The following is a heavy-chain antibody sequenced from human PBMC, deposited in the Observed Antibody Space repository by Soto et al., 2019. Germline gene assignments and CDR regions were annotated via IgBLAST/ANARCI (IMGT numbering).Heavy chain of an antibody. J-gene: IGHJ4*02. Sequence: SGGSLRLSCAASGFSFSDHYMDWVRQASGKGLEWVGRIRNKANSYTAEYAASVKGRFTVSRDDSKNSVYLEMNGLKIEDTALYYCVRAGTGFQLDYWGQGTLVTVSS. CDR2: IRNKANSYTA. D-gene: IGHD3-9*01. CDR3: VRAGTGFQLDY. CDR1: GFSFSDHY. V-gene: IGHV3-72*01.